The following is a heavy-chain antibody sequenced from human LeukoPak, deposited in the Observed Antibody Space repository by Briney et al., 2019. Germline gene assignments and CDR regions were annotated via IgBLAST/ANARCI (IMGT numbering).Heavy chain of an antibody. CDR2: ISSSSSYI. Sequence: GGSLRLSCAASGFTFSSYSMNWVRQAPGKGLEWVSSISSSSSYIYYADSVKGRFTISRDNAKNSLYLQMNSLRAEDTAVYYCAVADGTTGTLKEYYYGMDVWGQGTTVTVSS. J-gene: IGHJ6*02. CDR1: GFTFSSYS. CDR3: AVADGTTGTLKEYYYGMDV. D-gene: IGHD1-1*01. V-gene: IGHV3-21*01.